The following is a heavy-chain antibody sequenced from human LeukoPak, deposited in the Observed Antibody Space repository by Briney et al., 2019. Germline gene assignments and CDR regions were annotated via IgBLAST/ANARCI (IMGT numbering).Heavy chain of an antibody. J-gene: IGHJ4*02. CDR2: IYYSGNT. D-gene: IGHD2-2*01. CDR3: ARQLGYCSTSSCYPYFDH. Sequence: SETLSLTCTVSGTSISSYYWSWIRQSPGKGLEWIGYIYYSGNTNYNPSLKSRVTISVDTSKNQFSLKVNSVTAADTAVYYCARQLGYCSTSSCYPYFDHWGQGTLVTVSS. CDR1: GTSISSYY. V-gene: IGHV4-59*01.